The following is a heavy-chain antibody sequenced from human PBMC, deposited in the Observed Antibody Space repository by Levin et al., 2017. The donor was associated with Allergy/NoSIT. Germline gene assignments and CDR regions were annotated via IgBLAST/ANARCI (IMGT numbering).Heavy chain of an antibody. Sequence: SSETLSLTCTVSGGSISSYYWSWIRQPPGKGLEWIGYIYYSGSTNYNPSLKSRVTISVDTSKNQFSLKLSSVTAADTAVYYCARRGLLAYCGGDCYSNWYFDLWGRGTLVTVSS. CDR1: GGSISSYY. V-gene: IGHV4-59*01. CDR2: IYYSGST. D-gene: IGHD2-21*02. CDR3: ARRGLLAYCGGDCYSNWYFDL. J-gene: IGHJ2*01.